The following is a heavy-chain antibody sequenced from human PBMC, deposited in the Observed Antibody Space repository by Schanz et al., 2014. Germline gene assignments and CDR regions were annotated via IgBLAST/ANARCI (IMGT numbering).Heavy chain of an antibody. CDR2: LSEGGGGT. J-gene: IGHJ3*02. Sequence: QVRLVESGGGVVQPGRSLRLSCAASGFTLSSYGMHWVRQAPGKGLEWVSALSEGGGGTHYADSVRGRFTISSDSSKNTIYLQMNSLRAEDTAVYFCARGPSTGAFDIWGQGTMVTVSS. CDR1: GFTLSSYG. CDR3: ARGPSTGAFDI. V-gene: IGHV3-NL1*01.